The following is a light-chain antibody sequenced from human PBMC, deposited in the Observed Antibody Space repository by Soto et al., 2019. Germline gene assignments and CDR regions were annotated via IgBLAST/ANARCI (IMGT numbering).Light chain of an antibody. CDR3: QHYQDFPWT. V-gene: IGKV1-5*03. CDR1: QRTSTW. J-gene: IGKJ1*01. CDR2: KAS. Sequence: DHPMTPITSTLSAHVTIRVPVPCLASQRTSTWLAWYQQKPGKAPKLLIYKASSLESGVPSRFSGSGSGTEFTLTISSLQPDDVATYYCQHYQDFPWTVCQGSMVDI.